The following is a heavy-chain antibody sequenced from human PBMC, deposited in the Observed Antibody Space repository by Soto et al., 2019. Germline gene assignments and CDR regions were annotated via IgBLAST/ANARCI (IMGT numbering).Heavy chain of an antibody. CDR1: GFTFDDDA. CDR2: ISWNSGSI. CDR3: PIPQYCGAPGDPAAF. Sequence: PGVSLRLSCAASGFTFDDDAMHWVRQAPGKVMEWVSGISWNSGSIGYADSVKGRFTISRDNAKNSLYLQMNSLRAEDTALYYCPIPQYCGAPGDPAAFWGQGT. J-gene: IGHJ4*02. V-gene: IGHV3-9*01. D-gene: IGHD2-2*01.